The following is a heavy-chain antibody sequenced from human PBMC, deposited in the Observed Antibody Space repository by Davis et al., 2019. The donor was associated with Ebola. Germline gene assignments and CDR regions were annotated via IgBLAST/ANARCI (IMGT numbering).Heavy chain of an antibody. CDR3: AKNPSPDWEWHFAS. J-gene: IGHJ4*02. Sequence: GESLAISCTTSGFIFSNHGMHWVRQTPGKGLEWVGFIRNDGSHQYYADSVKGRFTISRDNSKNILDLQMNSLRGEDTAIYYCAKNPSPDWEWHFASWGPGTLVTVSS. CDR2: IRNDGSHQ. CDR1: GFIFSNHG. V-gene: IGHV3-30*02. D-gene: IGHD3-3*01.